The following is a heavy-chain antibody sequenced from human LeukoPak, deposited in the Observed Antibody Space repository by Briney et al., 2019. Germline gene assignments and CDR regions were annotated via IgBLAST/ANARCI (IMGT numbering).Heavy chain of an antibody. Sequence: GSSVKVSCKASGGTFSSYAISWVRQAPGQGLEWMGGIIPIIGTANYAQKFQGRVTITTDESTSTAYMELSSLRSEDTAVYYCARDLLSEGYFDYWGQGTLVTVSS. CDR2: IIPIIGTA. V-gene: IGHV1-69*05. CDR3: ARDLLSEGYFDY. J-gene: IGHJ4*02. CDR1: GGTFSSYA.